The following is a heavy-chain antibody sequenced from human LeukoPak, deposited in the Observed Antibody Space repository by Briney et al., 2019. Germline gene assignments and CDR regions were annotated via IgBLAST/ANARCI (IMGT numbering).Heavy chain of an antibody. CDR1: GYTFTGYY. CDR3: ARAEWSYNWFDP. V-gene: IGHV1-2*02. CDR2: INPNSGGT. D-gene: IGHD3-3*01. Sequence: ASVTVSFKASGYTFTGYYMHWVRQAPGQGLEGMGWINPNSGGTNYAQKFQGRVTMTRDTSISTAYMELSRLRSDDTAVYYCARAEWSYNWFDPWGQGTLVTVSS. J-gene: IGHJ5*02.